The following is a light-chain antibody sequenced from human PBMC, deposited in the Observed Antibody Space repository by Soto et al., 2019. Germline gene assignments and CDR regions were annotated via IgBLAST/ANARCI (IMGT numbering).Light chain of an antibody. CDR1: SSNIGGNS. CDR3: GSWDSSLSAYV. Sequence: QSVLTQPPSVSAAPGQKVTISCSGSSSNIGGNSVSWYQQLPETAPKLLIYDDNKRPSGIPDRFSGSKSGTSATLGITGFQTGDEADYYCGSWDSSLSAYVFGTGTKVIVL. V-gene: IGLV1-51*01. J-gene: IGLJ1*01. CDR2: DDN.